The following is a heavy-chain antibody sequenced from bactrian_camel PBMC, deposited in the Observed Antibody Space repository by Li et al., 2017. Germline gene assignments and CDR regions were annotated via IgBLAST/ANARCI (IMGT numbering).Heavy chain of an antibody. CDR3: VTAAPSTVIAAFST. CDR2: ISNGGATT. CDR1: GFAFSDYW. D-gene: IGHD6*01. J-gene: IGHJ4*01. V-gene: IGHV3S25*01. Sequence: QVQLVESGGGLAQPGGSLRLSCAASGFAFSDYWIYWVRQAPGQGLEWVSFISNGGATTDYADSVKGRFTIFRDNAKSTVYLQLNTLKPEDTAVYYCVTAAPSTVIAAFSTWGQGTQVTVS.